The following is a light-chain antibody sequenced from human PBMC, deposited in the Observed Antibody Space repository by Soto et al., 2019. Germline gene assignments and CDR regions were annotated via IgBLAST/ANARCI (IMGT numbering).Light chain of an antibody. CDR2: GAS. V-gene: IGKV3-20*01. CDR3: QQYGRSPLT. CDR1: QSVSSNY. J-gene: IGKJ1*01. Sequence: EVELTQSPGTLSLSPGERATLSCRASQSVSSNYLAWYQQKPGQAPRLLIYGASSKATGILDSFTGSVSGTEFTLTISRLEAEHFAVYYCQQYGRSPLTFGQGTEMEIK.